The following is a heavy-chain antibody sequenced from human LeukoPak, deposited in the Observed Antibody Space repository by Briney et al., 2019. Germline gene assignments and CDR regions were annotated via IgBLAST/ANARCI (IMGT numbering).Heavy chain of an antibody. CDR1: GGSFSGYY. CDR2: INHSGST. V-gene: IGHV4-34*01. J-gene: IGHJ4*02. D-gene: IGHD2-2*01. Sequence: SETLSLTCAVYGGSFSGYYWSWIRQPPGKGLERIGEINHSGSTNYNPSLKSRVTISVDTSKNQFSLKLSSVTAADTAVYYCARVGCSSTSCYALDYWGQGTLVTVSS. CDR3: ARVGCSSTSCYALDY.